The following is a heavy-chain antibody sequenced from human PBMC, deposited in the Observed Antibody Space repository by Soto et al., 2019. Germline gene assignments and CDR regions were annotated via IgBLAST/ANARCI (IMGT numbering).Heavy chain of an antibody. J-gene: IGHJ4*02. CDR1: GFRFSSYW. Sequence: PGGSLRLSCVASGFRFSSYWMALVRQVPGKGLEWVAKIKEDGREEYYVDSAKGRFTISRDNANNLLYLQMNSLRVEDTALFYCARDDGLRTVDYWGEGTLVTVSS. CDR2: IKEDGREE. V-gene: IGHV3-7*01. CDR3: ARDDGLRTVDY.